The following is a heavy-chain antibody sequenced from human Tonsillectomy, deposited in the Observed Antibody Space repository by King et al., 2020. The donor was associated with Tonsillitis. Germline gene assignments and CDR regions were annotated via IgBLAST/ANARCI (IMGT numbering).Heavy chain of an antibody. Sequence: VQLVESGGGLVQPGGSLRLSCVASGFTFSNYWMTWVRQAPGKGLEWVANIKRDGSEIHYLDSVKGRFTISRDNAENSLYLQMSSLRAEDTALYYCARDLNPRFEGSPYYYDAFDILGQGTMVTVSS. CDR3: ARDLNPRFEGSPYYYDAFDI. CDR2: IKRDGSEI. J-gene: IGHJ3*02. V-gene: IGHV3-7*03. D-gene: IGHD2/OR15-2a*01. CDR1: GFTFSNYW.